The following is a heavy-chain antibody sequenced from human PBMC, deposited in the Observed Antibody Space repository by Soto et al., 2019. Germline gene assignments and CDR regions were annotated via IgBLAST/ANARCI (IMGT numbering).Heavy chain of an antibody. CDR1: GGSFSGYY. V-gene: IGHV4-34*01. D-gene: IGHD3-3*01. J-gene: IGHJ4*02. CDR3: ARGPYHPYDFWSGYYMYYFDD. Sequence: PSETLSLTCAVYGGSFSGYYWSWIRQPPGKGLEWIGEINHSGSTNYNPSLKSRVTISVDTSKNQFSLKLSSVTAADTAVYYCARGPYHPYDFWSGYYMYYFDDWGQGTLVTVSS. CDR2: INHSGST.